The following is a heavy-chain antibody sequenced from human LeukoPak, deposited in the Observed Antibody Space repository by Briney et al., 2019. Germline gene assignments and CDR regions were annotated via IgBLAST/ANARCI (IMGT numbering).Heavy chain of an antibody. CDR3: ARGMATIDGYYYYMDV. D-gene: IGHD5-24*01. CDR1: GFTLSSYS. J-gene: IGHJ6*03. V-gene: IGHV3-21*01. CDR2: ISSSSSYI. Sequence: PGGSLRLSCAASGFTLSSYSMNWVRQAPGKGLEWVSSISSSSSYIYYADSVKGRFTISRDNAKNSLYLQMNSLRAEDTAVYYCARGMATIDGYYYYMDVWGKGTTVTVSS.